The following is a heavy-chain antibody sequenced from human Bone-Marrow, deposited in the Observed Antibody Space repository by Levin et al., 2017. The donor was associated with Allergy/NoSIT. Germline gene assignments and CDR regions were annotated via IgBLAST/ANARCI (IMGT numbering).Heavy chain of an antibody. D-gene: IGHD3-9*01. CDR2: IYWDDDK. Sequence: TLSLTCTFSGFSLSTSGVGVGWIRQPPGKALEWLALIYWDDDKRYSPSLKSRLTITKDTSKNQVVLTMTNMDPVDTATYYCARTYYDILTGFKGSNWFDPWGQGTLVTVSS. J-gene: IGHJ5*02. CDR1: GFSLSTSGVG. CDR3: ARTYYDILTGFKGSNWFDP. V-gene: IGHV2-5*02.